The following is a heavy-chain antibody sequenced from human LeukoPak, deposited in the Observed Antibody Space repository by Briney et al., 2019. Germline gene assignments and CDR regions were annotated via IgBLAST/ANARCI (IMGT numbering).Heavy chain of an antibody. J-gene: IGHJ4*02. CDR1: VGSLSVHS. V-gene: IGHV4-34*01. D-gene: IGHD1-26*01. Sequence: PGSLCLTSAVTVGSLSVHSWSWIREPPGEGLEWVGELCERGGTNYNAPLKSRLTISVDTSKNQFSLNWTPGTAADTAVYYCARVGSGDFDYWGQGTPVTVSS. CDR3: ARVGSGDFDY. CDR2: LCERGGT.